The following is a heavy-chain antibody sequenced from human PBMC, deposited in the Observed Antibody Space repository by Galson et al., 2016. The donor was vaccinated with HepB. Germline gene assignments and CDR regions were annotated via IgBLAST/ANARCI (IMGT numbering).Heavy chain of an antibody. D-gene: IGHD6-13*01. V-gene: IGHV4-59*01. CDR2: IYDSGST. Sequence: ETLSLTCTVSGGSISSYYWSWIRQPPGKGLEWIGHIYDSGSTNYNPSLTSRVTISVDTSKNQFSLILNSVTAADTAVYYCARGRFSGSWFVFGPWGQGTLVTVSS. J-gene: IGHJ5*02. CDR3: ARGRFSGSWFVFGP. CDR1: GGSISSYY.